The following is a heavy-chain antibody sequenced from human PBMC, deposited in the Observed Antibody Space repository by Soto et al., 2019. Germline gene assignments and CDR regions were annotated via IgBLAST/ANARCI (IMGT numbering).Heavy chain of an antibody. J-gene: IGHJ6*03. V-gene: IGHV3-20*01. CDR2: INWNGGST. CDR3: ARDRGAARPYYYYMDV. CDR1: GFTFDDYG. D-gene: IGHD6-6*01. Sequence: GGSLRLSCAASGFTFDDYGMSWVRQAPGKGLEWVSGINWNGGSTGYADSVKGRFTISRDNAKNSLYLQMNSLRAEDTALYHCARDRGAARPYYYYMDVWGKGTTVTVSS.